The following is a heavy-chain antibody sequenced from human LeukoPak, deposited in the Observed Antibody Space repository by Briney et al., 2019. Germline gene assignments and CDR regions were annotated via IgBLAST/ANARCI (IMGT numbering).Heavy chain of an antibody. D-gene: IGHD2-2*01. CDR2: MNPNSGNT. CDR3: ARGVAPALDY. V-gene: IGHV1-8*01. Sequence: ASVKVSCKASGYTFTSYDINWVRQATGQGLEWMGCMNPNSGNTGYAQKFQGRVTMTRNTSISTAYMELSSRRSEDTGVYYSARGVAPALDYWGQGTLVTVSS. CDR1: GYTFTSYD. J-gene: IGHJ4*02.